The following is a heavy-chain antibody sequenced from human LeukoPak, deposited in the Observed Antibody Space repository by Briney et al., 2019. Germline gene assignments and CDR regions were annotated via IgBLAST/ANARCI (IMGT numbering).Heavy chain of an antibody. J-gene: IGHJ4*02. CDR2: ISSNSSHT. V-gene: IGHV3-21*01. Sequence: PGGSLRLSCAASGFTFSSYRMNWVRQAPGKGQEWVSLISSNSSHTYNADSVKGRFTISRDNAKNSLYLEMNSLRVEDTAVYYCARTRDGYNFGRFDCWGQGTLVTVSS. D-gene: IGHD5-24*01. CDR3: ARTRDGYNFGRFDC. CDR1: GFTFSSYR.